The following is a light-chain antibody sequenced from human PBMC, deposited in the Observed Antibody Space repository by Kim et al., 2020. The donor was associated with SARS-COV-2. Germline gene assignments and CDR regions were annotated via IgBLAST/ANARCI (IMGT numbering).Light chain of an antibody. CDR1: RQTSWEGYD. J-gene: IGLJ3*02. Sequence: ESKSCTGSRQTSWEGYDVHWYQQLPGTAPKLLIYGNSNRPAGVPDRFSGSKSGTSASLAITGLQAEDEADYYCQAYDSSLSGSGVFGGGTQLTVL. CDR2: GNS. CDR3: QAYDSSLSGSGV. V-gene: IGLV1-40*01.